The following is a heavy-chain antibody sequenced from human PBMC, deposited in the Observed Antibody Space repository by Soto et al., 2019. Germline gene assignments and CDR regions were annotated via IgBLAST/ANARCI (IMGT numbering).Heavy chain of an antibody. V-gene: IGHV1-18*01. Sequence: QVQLVQSGAEAKKPGASVKVSCKASGYTFTNYAFSWVRQAPGQGLEWMGWISAYNGNTNYPQKLQGRVTMTTDTPTSTAYMELRSLRSDDTAVYYCARDLAAAGPFDCWGQGTLVTVSS. CDR3: ARDLAAAGPFDC. CDR2: ISAYNGNT. CDR1: GYTFTNYA. D-gene: IGHD6-13*01. J-gene: IGHJ4*02.